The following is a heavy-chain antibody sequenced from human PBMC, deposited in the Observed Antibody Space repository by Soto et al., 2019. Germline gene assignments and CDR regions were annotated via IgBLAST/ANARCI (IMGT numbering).Heavy chain of an antibody. V-gene: IGHV5-51*01. CDR2: IYPSHSNT. Sequence: PGESLTISCKGSGYSFSDYWIACVRQMPGKGLEWMGIIYPSHSNTRYSPSFQGQVTISADKSISTAYLQWNSLKASDTAMYYCGRQFVSVPTIPMLSSDNWGQGTLVTVSS. CDR1: GYSFSDYW. D-gene: IGHD2-8*01. CDR3: GRQFVSVPTIPMLSSDN. J-gene: IGHJ4*02.